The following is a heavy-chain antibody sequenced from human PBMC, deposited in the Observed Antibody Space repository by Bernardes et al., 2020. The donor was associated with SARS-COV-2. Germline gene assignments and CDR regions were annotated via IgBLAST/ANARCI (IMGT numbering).Heavy chain of an antibody. D-gene: IGHD3-10*01. CDR2: ISGSGGST. Sequence: RGSLRLSCAASGFTSSSYAMNWVRQAPGKGLEWVSGISGSGGSTYYADSVKGRFTISRDNSKNTKYLQRNSLRAEDTAGYYCAKEDSGFGELDAFDIWGQGTKVTVSS. CDR1: GFTSSSYA. J-gene: IGHJ3*02. CDR3: AKEDSGFGELDAFDI. V-gene: IGHV3-23*01.